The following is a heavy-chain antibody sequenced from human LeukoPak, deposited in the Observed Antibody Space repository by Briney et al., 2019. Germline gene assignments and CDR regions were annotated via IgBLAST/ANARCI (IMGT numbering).Heavy chain of an antibody. CDR1: GFTFSSYG. J-gene: IGHJ3*02. CDR3: ARADYDILTGYLGAFDI. CDR2: IRYDGSNK. V-gene: IGHV3-30*02. Sequence: RGSLRLSCAASGFTFSSYGMHWVRQAPGKGLEWVAFIRYDGSNKYYADSVKGRFTISRDNSKNTLYLQMNSLRAEDTAVYYCARADYDILTGYLGAFDIWGQGTMVTVSS. D-gene: IGHD3-9*01.